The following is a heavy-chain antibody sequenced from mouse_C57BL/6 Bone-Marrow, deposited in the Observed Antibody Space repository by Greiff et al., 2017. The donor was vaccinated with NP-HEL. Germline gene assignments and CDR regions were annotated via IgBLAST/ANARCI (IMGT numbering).Heavy chain of an antibody. V-gene: IGHV5-9*01. CDR2: ISGGGGNT. CDR1: GFTFSSYT. CDR3: ARRGGLNSYYFDY. D-gene: IGHD3-3*01. Sequence: EVQLVESGEGLVKPGGSLKLSCAASGFTFSSYTMSWVRQTPEKRLEWVATISGGGGNTYYPDSVKGRFTISRDNAKNTLYLQMSSLRSEDTALYYCARRGGLNSYYFDYWGQGTTLTVSS. J-gene: IGHJ2*01.